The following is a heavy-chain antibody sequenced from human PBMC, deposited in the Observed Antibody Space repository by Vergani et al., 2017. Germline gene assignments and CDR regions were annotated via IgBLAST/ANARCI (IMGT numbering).Heavy chain of an antibody. Sequence: QVQLVQSGAEVKKPGASVKVSCKASGYPFTSYYMHWVRQAPGQGLEWMGIINPSGGSTSYAQKFQGRVTMTRDTSTSTVYMELSSLRSEDTAVYYCAKSQPRYGIRYSWFDPWGQGTLVTVAS. J-gene: IGHJ5*02. CDR1: GYPFTSYY. CDR2: INPSGGST. V-gene: IGHV1-46*01. CDR3: AKSQPRYGIRYSWFDP. D-gene: IGHD5-18*01.